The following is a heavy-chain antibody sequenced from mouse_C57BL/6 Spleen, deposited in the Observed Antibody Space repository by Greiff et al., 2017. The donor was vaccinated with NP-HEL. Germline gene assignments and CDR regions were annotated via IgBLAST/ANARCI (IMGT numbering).Heavy chain of an antibody. D-gene: IGHD2-3*01. Sequence: QVQLQQPGAELVKPGASVKMSCKASGYTFTSYWITWVKQRPGQGLEWIGDIYPGSGSTNYNEKFKSKATLTVDTSSSTSYMQLSSLTSEDSAVYYCARSDDGYYLYYFDYWGQGTTLTVSS. V-gene: IGHV1-55*01. CDR2: IYPGSGST. CDR3: ARSDDGYYLYYFDY. J-gene: IGHJ2*01. CDR1: GYTFTSYW.